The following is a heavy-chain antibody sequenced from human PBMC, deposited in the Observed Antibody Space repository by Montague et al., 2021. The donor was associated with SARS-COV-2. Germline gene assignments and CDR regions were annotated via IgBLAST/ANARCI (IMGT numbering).Heavy chain of an antibody. J-gene: IGHJ6*03. V-gene: IGHV4-39*01. D-gene: IGHD3-3*01. CDR1: GGSISSSSHY. CDR3: ARHSGDYTIFGVVIYYMDV. CDR2: IYYSGST. Sequence: SETLSLTCTVSGGSISSSSHYWGWIRQPPGKGLEWIGSIYYSGSTYYNPSLKSRVTISVDTSKNQFSLKLSSMTAADAAVFYCARHSGDYTIFGVVIYYMDVWGKGTTVTVSS.